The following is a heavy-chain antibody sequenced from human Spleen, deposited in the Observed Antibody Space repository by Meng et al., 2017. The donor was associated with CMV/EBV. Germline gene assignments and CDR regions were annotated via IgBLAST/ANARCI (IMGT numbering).Heavy chain of an antibody. CDR3: ARDPDYSDSILDT. D-gene: IGHD4-11*01. CDR1: GDSVFNPGAA. J-gene: IGHJ5*02. V-gene: IGHV6-1*01. Sequence: QLLQVCARAGKPSHPRSLPCDICGDSVFNPGAAWKWCRHSPSRGLEWLGRTYYRSKWYNEYAESVESRITINPDKAKNQFSLQLKSVTPEDTAVYYCARDPDYSDSILDTWGQGTLVTVSS. CDR2: TYYRSKWYN.